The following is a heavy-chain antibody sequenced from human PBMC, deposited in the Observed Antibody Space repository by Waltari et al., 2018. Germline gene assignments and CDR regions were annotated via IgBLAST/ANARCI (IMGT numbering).Heavy chain of an antibody. CDR1: GDSMGSTYG. Sequence: QLQLQESGPGLVRPSGTLSLICAVSGDSMGSTYGWSWVRQPPGKGLEWIGQVRGDGRTNYNPSFASRVIISLDTSTHHFALEVTSATAADTALYYCARDRGRGLYLDTWGQGILVTVAP. CDR2: VRGDGRT. D-gene: IGHD2-15*01. CDR3: ARDRGRGLYLDT. J-gene: IGHJ4*02. V-gene: IGHV4-4*02.